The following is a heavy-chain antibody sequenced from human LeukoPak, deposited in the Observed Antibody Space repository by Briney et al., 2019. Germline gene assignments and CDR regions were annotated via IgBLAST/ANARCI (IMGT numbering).Heavy chain of an antibody. CDR1: GGSIGSSIYY. Sequence: PSETLSLTCTVSGGSIGSSIYYWSWIRQPPEKGLEWIGSVYYSGRTYYNPSLKSRVTISVDTSKNQFSLKLSSVTAADTAVYYCARRGYSYGYRSGYFDYWGQGTLVTVSS. V-gene: IGHV4-39*07. CDR2: VYYSGRT. CDR3: ARRGYSYGYRSGYFDY. J-gene: IGHJ4*02. D-gene: IGHD5-18*01.